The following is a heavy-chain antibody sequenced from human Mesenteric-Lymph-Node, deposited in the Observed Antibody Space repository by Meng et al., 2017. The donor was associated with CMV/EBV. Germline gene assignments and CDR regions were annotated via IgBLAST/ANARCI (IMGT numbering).Heavy chain of an antibody. J-gene: IGHJ4*02. CDR3: AKSRSSTPGIVDD. D-gene: IGHD2/OR15-2a*01. CDR2: IYGTGIT. Sequence: QVPRQESGPGLVKPLETLSLTCIVSGVSVTSGAYHWSWIRQSPGKGLEWIGYIYGTGITIYNPSLKSRVTILLETSKNQFSLKLNSVTTADTAVYYCAKSRSSTPGIVDDWGQGTLVTVSS. V-gene: IGHV4-61*08. CDR1: GVSVTSGAYH.